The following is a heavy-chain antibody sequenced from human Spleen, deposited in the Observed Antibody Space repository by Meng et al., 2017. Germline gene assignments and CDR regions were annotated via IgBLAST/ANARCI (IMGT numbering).Heavy chain of an antibody. CDR3: ASFNSGEFDY. D-gene: IGHD3-10*01. J-gene: IGHJ4*02. V-gene: IGHV3-74*01. Sequence: EVQLVESGGGLVQPGGSLRLSCAASGFTFSISWMHWVRQAPGKGLVWVSRINGDGSSPSYADSVKGRFTIFRDNAKNTLYLQMNSLRAEDTALYYCASFNSGEFDYWGQGTLVTVSS. CDR2: INGDGSSP. CDR1: GFTFSISW.